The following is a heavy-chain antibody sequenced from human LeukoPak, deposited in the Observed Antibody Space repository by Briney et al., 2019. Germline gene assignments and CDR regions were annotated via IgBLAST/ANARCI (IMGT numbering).Heavy chain of an antibody. D-gene: IGHD1-1*01. CDR2: INPNSGGT. V-gene: IGHV1-2*02. CDR1: GYTFTGYY. Sequence: ASVTVSCKASGYTFTGYYMHWVRQAPGQGLAWMGWINPNSGGTNYAQKFQGRVTMTRDTSISTAYMELSRLRSDDTAVYYCARQTGTSGYYYYGMDVWGQGTTVTVSS. J-gene: IGHJ6*02. CDR3: ARQTGTSGYYYYGMDV.